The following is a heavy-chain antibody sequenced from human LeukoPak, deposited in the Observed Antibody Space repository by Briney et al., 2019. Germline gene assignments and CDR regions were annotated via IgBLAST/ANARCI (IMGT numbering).Heavy chain of an antibody. CDR3: AKEKTSSGRGQLMDV. Sequence: GGSLRLSCAASGFTFSSYEMHWVRQAPGKGLEWVAFIRYDGSNKYYADSVKGRFTISRDNSKNTLYLQMNSLRAEDTAVYYCAKEKTSSGRGQLMDVWGKGTTVTISS. J-gene: IGHJ6*03. V-gene: IGHV3-30*02. CDR1: GFTFSSYE. CDR2: IRYDGSNK. D-gene: IGHD6-25*01.